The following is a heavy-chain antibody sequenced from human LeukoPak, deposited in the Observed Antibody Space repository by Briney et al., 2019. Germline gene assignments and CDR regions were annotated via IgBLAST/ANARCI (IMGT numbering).Heavy chain of an antibody. CDR1: GFSLSTSGMC. V-gene: IGHV2-70*11. Sequence: SGPTLVNPTQTLTLTCTFSGFSLSTSGMCVSWIRQPPGKALEWLARIDWDDDKYYSTSLKTRLTISKDTSKNQVVLTMTNMGPVDTATYYCARARHSTCYYGMDVWGQGTTVTVSS. J-gene: IGHJ6*02. CDR3: ARARHSTCYYGMDV. CDR2: IDWDDDK.